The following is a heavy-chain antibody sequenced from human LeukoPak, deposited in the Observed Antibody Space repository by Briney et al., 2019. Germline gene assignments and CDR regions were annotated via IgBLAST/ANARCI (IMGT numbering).Heavy chain of an antibody. CDR1: GYTFTSYD. CDR3: ARGLSGREVTPNWFDP. Sequence: ASVMVTCKASGYTFTSYDINWVRQATGQGLEWMGWMNPNNGNTGYAQKFQGRVTMTRNTSISTAYMELSSLRSEDTAVYYCARGLSGREVTPNWFDPWGQGTLVTVSS. V-gene: IGHV1-8*01. D-gene: IGHD5-18*01. CDR2: MNPNNGNT. J-gene: IGHJ5*02.